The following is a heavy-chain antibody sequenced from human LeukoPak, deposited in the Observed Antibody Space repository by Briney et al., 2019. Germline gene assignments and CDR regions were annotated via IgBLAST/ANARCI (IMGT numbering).Heavy chain of an antibody. V-gene: IGHV3-7*01. CDR1: GFTFSSYW. Sequence: AGGSLRLSCAASGFTFSSYWMTWVRQAPGKGLEWVANIRPDGSGTYYVDSVKGRFIVSRDNAKNSLYLQMNSRRTDDTAVYYCTTNRVPAAGDDWGQGTLVTVSS. D-gene: IGHD6-13*01. J-gene: IGHJ1*01. CDR2: IRPDGSGT. CDR3: TTNRVPAAGDD.